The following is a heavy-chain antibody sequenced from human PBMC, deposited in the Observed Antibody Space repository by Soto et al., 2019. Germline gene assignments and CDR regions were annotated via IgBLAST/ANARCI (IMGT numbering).Heavy chain of an antibody. CDR3: ARDFEY. J-gene: IGHJ4*02. Sequence: EVQLVESGGGLVQPGGSLRLSCEASGFTFSTFWINWVCQAPGKGLVWVSRINSDGSSTNYADSVKGRVTISRDNAKNMLYLQMNSLRAEDTAVYYCARDFEYWGQGTLVTVSS. V-gene: IGHV3-74*01. CDR1: GFTFSTFW. CDR2: INSDGSST.